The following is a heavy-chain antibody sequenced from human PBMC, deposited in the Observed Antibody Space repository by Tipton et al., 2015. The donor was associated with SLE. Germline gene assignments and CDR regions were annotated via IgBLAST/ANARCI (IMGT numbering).Heavy chain of an antibody. Sequence: TLSLTCTVSGGSISSSSYYWGWIRQPPGKGLEWIGSRYYSGSTDYNPSLKSRATISEDTPKNQFSLRLSSVTAADTAVYYCARYPYDSNGNLYYYYVGMDVWGQGTTVTVS. V-gene: IGHV4-39*07. CDR1: GGSISSSSYY. CDR3: ARYPYDSNGNLYYYYVGMDV. CDR2: RYYSGST. J-gene: IGHJ6*02. D-gene: IGHD3-22*01.